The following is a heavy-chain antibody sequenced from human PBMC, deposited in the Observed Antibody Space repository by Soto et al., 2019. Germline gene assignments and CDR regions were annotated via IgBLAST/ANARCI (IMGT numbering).Heavy chain of an antibody. Sequence: GESEKISYKGSGYSFTSYLIGWVRQMHGKGLEWMGIIYPGDSDTRYSPSFQGQVTISADKSISTAYLQWSSLKASDTAMYYCARFAVVVPAAIHYMDVWGKGTTVTVSS. V-gene: IGHV5-51*01. D-gene: IGHD2-2*02. CDR3: ARFAVVVPAAIHYMDV. J-gene: IGHJ6*03. CDR1: GYSFTSYL. CDR2: IYPGDSDT.